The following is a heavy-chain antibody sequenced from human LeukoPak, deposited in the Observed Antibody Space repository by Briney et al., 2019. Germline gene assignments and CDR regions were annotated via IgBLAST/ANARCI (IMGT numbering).Heavy chain of an antibody. CDR3: ARDRYYYDSAFDY. J-gene: IGHJ4*02. D-gene: IGHD3-22*01. Sequence: GGSLRLSCAASGFTFSSYAMHWVRQAPGKGLEWVAVISYDGSNKYYADSVKGRFTISRDNSKNTLYLQMNSLRAEDTAVYYCARDRYYYDSAFDYWGQGTLVTVSS. CDR1: GFTFSSYA. CDR2: ISYDGSNK. V-gene: IGHV3-30-3*01.